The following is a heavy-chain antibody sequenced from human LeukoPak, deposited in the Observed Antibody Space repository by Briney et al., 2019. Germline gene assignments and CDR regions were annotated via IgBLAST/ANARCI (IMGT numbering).Heavy chain of an antibody. CDR1: GFTFSSYG. D-gene: IGHD2-15*01. CDR2: IRYDGSNK. J-gene: IGHJ4*02. CDR3: AKDRKVDRGYCSGGSCYSYYFDY. Sequence: GGSLRLSCAASGFTFSSYGMHWVRQAPGKGLEWVAFIRYDGSNKYYADSVKGRFTISRDNSKNTLYLQMNSLRAEDTAAYYCAKDRKVDRGYCSGGSCYSYYFDYWGQGTLVTVSS. V-gene: IGHV3-30*02.